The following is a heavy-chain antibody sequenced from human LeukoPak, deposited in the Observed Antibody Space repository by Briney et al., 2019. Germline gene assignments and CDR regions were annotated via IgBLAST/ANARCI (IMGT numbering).Heavy chain of an antibody. D-gene: IGHD6-19*01. Sequence: HGGSLRLSCAASGFTVSSNYMSWVREAPGKGVEWVSVIYSGGSTYYADSVKGRFTISRDNSKNTLYLQMNSLRAEDTAVYYCARDHGSSGSYGMDVWGQGTTVTVSS. CDR2: IYSGGST. CDR1: GFTVSSNY. J-gene: IGHJ6*02. CDR3: ARDHGSSGSYGMDV. V-gene: IGHV3-53*01.